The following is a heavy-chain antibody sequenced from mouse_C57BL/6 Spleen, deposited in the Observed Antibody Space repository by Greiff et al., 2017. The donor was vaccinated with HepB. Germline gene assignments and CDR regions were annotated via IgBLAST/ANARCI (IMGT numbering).Heavy chain of an antibody. Sequence: EVQLQQSGPELVKPGASVKISCKASGYTFTDYYMNWVKQSHGKSLEWIGDINPNNGGTSYNQKFKGKATLTVDKSSSTAYMELRSLTSEDSAVYYCAIGITTEGFAYWGQGTLVTVSA. CDR3: AIGITTEGFAY. D-gene: IGHD1-1*01. V-gene: IGHV1-26*01. J-gene: IGHJ3*01. CDR2: INPNNGGT. CDR1: GYTFTDYY.